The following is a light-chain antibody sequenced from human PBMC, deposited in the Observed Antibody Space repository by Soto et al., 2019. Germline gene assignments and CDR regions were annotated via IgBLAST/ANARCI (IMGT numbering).Light chain of an antibody. J-gene: IGKJ1*01. V-gene: IGKV1-27*01. CDR2: AAS. Sequence: IKMTQSPSSLSASIGDRVTITFRASQGISNYLAWYQQKPGKVPKLLIYAASTLQSGVPSRFSGSGSGTDFTLTISSLQPEDVATYYCQKYKSYWTFGQGTKVDIK. CDR1: QGISNY. CDR3: QKYKSYWT.